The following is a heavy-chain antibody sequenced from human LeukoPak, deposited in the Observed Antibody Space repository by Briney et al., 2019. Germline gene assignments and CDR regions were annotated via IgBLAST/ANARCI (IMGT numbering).Heavy chain of an antibody. CDR3: ARVPRGYSYGYAFDI. CDR2: IYTSGST. D-gene: IGHD5-18*01. Sequence: SETLSLTCTVSGGSISSGSYYWSWIRQPAGKGLEWIGRIYTSGSTNYNPSLKSRVTISVDTSKNQFSLKLSSVTAADTAVYYCARVPRGYSYGYAFDIWGQGTMVTVSS. CDR1: GGSISSGSYY. V-gene: IGHV4-61*02. J-gene: IGHJ3*02.